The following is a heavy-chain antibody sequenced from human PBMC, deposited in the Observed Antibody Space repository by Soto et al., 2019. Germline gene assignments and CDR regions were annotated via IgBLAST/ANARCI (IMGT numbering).Heavy chain of an antibody. CDR2: IIVYSGDT. CDR3: ARATDHVIATTGPWFDP. J-gene: IGHJ5*02. Sequence: GASVKVSCKACGYMFNRHGISWERPAPSQGLQWMGWIIVYSGDTNYRQHLQGRVTITTDTCTSTAHMELMSLGSDDTAVYFCARATDHVIATTGPWFDPWGQGTLVTGS. D-gene: IGHD6-13*01. V-gene: IGHV1-18*04. CDR1: GYMFNRHG.